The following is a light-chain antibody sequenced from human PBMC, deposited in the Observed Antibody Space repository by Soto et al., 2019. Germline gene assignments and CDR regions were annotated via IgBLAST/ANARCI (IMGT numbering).Light chain of an antibody. CDR3: HQNNTSPQT. CDR1: QSVLDRSNNKNY. J-gene: IGKJ1*01. Sequence: DIVLTQSPDSLAVSLGERATISCKSSQSVLDRSNNKNYLAWYQQKPGQPPKMLIYWASTRESGVPDRFSGSGSGKDFTLTISGLQSEDVAVYYCHQNNTSPQTFAQGTTVKIK. CDR2: WAS. V-gene: IGKV4-1*01.